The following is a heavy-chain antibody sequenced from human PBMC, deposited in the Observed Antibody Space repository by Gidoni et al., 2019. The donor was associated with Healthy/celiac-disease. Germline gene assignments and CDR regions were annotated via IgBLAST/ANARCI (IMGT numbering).Heavy chain of an antibody. CDR3: ARESNARPSGPPGHYYYYYGMDV. CDR1: GGTFSSYP. V-gene: IGHV1-69*01. J-gene: IGHJ6*02. Sequence: QVQLVQSGAEVKKPGSSVKVSCKASGGTFSSYPISWVRQAPGQGLEWMGGIIPIFGTANYAQKFQGRVTSTADESTSTAYMELSSLRSEDTAVYYCARESNARPSGPPGHYYYYYGMDVWGQGTTVTVSS. CDR2: IIPIFGTA. D-gene: IGHD6-6*01.